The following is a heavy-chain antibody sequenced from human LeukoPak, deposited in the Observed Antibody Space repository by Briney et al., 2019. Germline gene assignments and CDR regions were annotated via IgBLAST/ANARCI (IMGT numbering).Heavy chain of an antibody. CDR1: GYTFTNYT. CDR2: IYPRDGST. Sequence: GASVKVSCKASGYTFTNYTINWVRLAPGQGLEWMGMIYPRDGSTSYAQKFQGRVTVTRDTSTSTVHMELSGLRSEDTAVYYCARDQEGFDYWGQGTLVTVSS. CDR3: ARDQEGFDY. V-gene: IGHV1-46*01. J-gene: IGHJ4*02.